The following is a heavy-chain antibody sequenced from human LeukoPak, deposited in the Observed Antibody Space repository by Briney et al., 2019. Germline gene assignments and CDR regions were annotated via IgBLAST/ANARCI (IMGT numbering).Heavy chain of an antibody. J-gene: IGHJ4*02. CDR1: GFTFSNYW. Sequence: GGSLRLSCAASGFTFSNYWMNWVRQAPGKGLEWVANIKQDGSEKNFVDSVKGRFTISRDNAKNSLYLQMNSLRAEDTAVYYCASDGVATIAAPFDYWGQGTLVTVSS. CDR3: ASDGVATIAAPFDY. V-gene: IGHV3-7*01. CDR2: IKQDGSEK. D-gene: IGHD5-24*01.